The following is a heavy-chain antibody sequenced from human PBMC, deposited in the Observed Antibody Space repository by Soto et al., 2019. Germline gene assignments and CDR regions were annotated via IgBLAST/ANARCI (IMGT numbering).Heavy chain of an antibody. CDR2: ISYDGSNK. J-gene: IGHJ6*02. D-gene: IGHD2-2*01. CDR1: GFTFSSYA. Sequence: QVQLVESGGGVVQPGRSLRLSCAASGFTFSSYAMHWVRQAPGKGLEWVAVISYDGSNKYYADSVKGRFTISRDNSKNTLYLQMNSLRAEDTAVYYCASLVVPAAIYYYYGMDVWGQGTTVTVSS. V-gene: IGHV3-30-3*01. CDR3: ASLVVPAAIYYYYGMDV.